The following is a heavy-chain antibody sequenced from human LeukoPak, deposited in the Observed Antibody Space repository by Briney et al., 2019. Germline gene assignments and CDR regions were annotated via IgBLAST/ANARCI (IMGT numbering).Heavy chain of an antibody. CDR2: ISSSGSTI. Sequence: GGSLRLSCAASGFTFSDYYMSWIRQAPRKGLEWVSYISSSGSTIYYADSVKGRFTISRDNAKNSLYLQMNSLRAEDTAVYYCARSTYSSSWGDYYYYYYMDVWGKGTTVTVSS. J-gene: IGHJ6*03. D-gene: IGHD6-6*01. CDR1: GFTFSDYY. V-gene: IGHV3-11*01. CDR3: ARSTYSSSWGDYYYYYYMDV.